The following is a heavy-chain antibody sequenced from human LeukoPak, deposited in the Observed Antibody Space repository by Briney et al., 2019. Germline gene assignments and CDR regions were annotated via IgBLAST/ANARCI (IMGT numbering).Heavy chain of an antibody. V-gene: IGHV1-2*02. Sequence: ASVKVSCKASGYTFTGYYMHWGRQAPGQGLEWMGWIKPNSGGTNYAQKFQGMVTMTRDTSISTAYMELSRLRSDDTAVYYCARGSSGWDFDYWGQGTLVTVSS. D-gene: IGHD6-19*01. CDR1: GYTFTGYY. CDR3: ARGSSGWDFDY. J-gene: IGHJ4*02. CDR2: IKPNSGGT.